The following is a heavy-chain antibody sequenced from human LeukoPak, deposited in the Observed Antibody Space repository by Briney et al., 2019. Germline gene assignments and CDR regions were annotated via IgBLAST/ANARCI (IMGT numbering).Heavy chain of an antibody. D-gene: IGHD3-16*01. Sequence: SQTLSLTCTVSGDSISGSYWTWVRQPPGQGLEWIGQIHYSGRADYNPSLKRRITISVDTSKNQMSLTLTSVTAADTAIYYCVKFGVDYDMGVWGQGTTVTVSS. CDR1: GDSISGSY. CDR3: VKFGVDYDMGV. V-gene: IGHV4-59*01. CDR2: IHYSGRA. J-gene: IGHJ6*02.